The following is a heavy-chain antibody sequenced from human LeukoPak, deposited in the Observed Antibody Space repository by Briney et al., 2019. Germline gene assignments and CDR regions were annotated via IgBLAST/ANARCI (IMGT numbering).Heavy chain of an antibody. CDR1: GYTFTNYY. CDR2: INPSGGST. J-gene: IGHJ6*02. D-gene: IGHD3-16*01. CDR3: AREIGMGAFDYYYYGMDV. V-gene: IGHV1-46*01. Sequence: ASVKVSCKASGYTFTNYYMHWVRQAPGQGLEWMGIINPSGGSTSYAQKFQGRVTMTRDTSTSTVYMELSSLRSEDTAVYYCAREIGMGAFDYYYYGMDVWGQGTTVTVSS.